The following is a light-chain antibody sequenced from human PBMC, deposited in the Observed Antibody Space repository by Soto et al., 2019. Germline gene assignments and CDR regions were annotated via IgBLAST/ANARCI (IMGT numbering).Light chain of an antibody. CDR1: SSKIGAGYD. CDR3: QPYDSSLSGVV. Sequence: QSVLTQPPSVSGAPGQRVTISCTGSSSKIGAGYDVHWYQQLPGTAPKLLMYGNSNRPSGVPDRFSGSKSGTSASLAITGLQAEDEADYYCQPYDSSLSGVVFGGGTKLTVL. CDR2: GNS. V-gene: IGLV1-40*01. J-gene: IGLJ2*01.